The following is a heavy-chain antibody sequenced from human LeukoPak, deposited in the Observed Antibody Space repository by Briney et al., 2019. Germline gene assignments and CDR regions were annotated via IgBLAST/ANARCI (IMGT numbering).Heavy chain of an antibody. CDR1: GGSISSYY. CDR3: ARGSPSGSYARGRRFDY. CDR2: IYTSGST. Sequence: SETLSLTCTVSGGSISSYYWSWIRQPAGKGLEWIGRIYTSGSTNYNPSLKSRVTMSVDTSKNQFSLKLSSVTAADTAVYYCARGSPSGSYARGRRFDYWGQGTLVTVSS. J-gene: IGHJ4*02. V-gene: IGHV4-4*07. D-gene: IGHD1-26*01.